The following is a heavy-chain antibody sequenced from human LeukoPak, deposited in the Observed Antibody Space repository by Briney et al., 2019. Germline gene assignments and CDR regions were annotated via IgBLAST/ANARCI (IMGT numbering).Heavy chain of an antibody. CDR3: ARGPRGYSSSWSYYYHMDV. J-gene: IGHJ6*03. D-gene: IGHD6-13*01. CDR1: GGSFSGYY. CDR2: INHSGST. Sequence: SETLSLTCAVYGGSFSGYYWSWIRQPPGKGLEWIGEINHSGSTNYNPSLKSRVTISVDTSKNQFSLKLSSVTAADTAVYYCARGPRGYSSSWSYYYHMDVWGKGTTVTVSS. V-gene: IGHV4-34*01.